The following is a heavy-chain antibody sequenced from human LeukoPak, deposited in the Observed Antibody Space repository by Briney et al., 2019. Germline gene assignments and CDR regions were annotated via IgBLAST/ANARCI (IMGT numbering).Heavy chain of an antibody. CDR2: INPSGGST. D-gene: IGHD2-15*01. CDR1: GYTFTSYY. V-gene: IGHV1-46*01. J-gene: IGHJ4*02. CDR3: ARVVAATYHFDY. Sequence: GASVKISCKASGYTFTSYYMHWLRQAPGQGLEWMGIINPSGGSTSYAQKFQGRVTMTRDTSTSTVYMELSSLRSEDTAVYYCARVVAATYHFDYWGQGTLVTVSS.